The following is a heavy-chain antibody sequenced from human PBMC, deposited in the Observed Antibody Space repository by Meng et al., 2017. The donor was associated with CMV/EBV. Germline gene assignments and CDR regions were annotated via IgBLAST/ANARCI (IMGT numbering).Heavy chain of an antibody. V-gene: IGHV1-69*12. CDR1: GGIFNSSA. CDR3: AREGNNWNDVPFDY. Sequence: QAQLVQSGADVKKPGTSGKVHCKVLGGIFNSSAIRWVRQAPGQGLEWMGGIIPIFGTANYAQKCQGRVTITADESTSTAYMELSSLRSEDTAVYYCAREGNNWNDVPFDYWGQGTLVTVSS. CDR2: IIPIFGTA. J-gene: IGHJ4*02. D-gene: IGHD1-20*01.